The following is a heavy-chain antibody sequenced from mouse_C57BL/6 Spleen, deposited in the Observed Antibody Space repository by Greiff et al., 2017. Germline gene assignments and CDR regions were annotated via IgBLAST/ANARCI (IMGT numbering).Heavy chain of an antibody. CDR1: GFTFSSYG. J-gene: IGHJ3*01. D-gene: IGHD4-1*01. Sequence: DVKLVESGGDLVKPGGSLKLSCAASGFTFSSYGMSWVRQTPDKRLEWVATISSGGSYTYDPDSGKGRFTISRDTAKNTLYLQMSSLKSEDTAMYYCAVTGTWFAYWGQGTLVTVSA. CDR2: ISSGGSYT. CDR3: AVTGTWFAY. V-gene: IGHV5-6*02.